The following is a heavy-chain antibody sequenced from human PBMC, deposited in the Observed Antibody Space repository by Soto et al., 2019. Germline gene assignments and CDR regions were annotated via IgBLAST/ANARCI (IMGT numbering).Heavy chain of an antibody. D-gene: IGHD1-1*01. J-gene: IGHJ4*02. CDR3: ARDPNTGTYHFNY. V-gene: IGHV3-21*01. CDR2: ITSSSSAI. CDR1: GFTFSSYT. Sequence: EVQLLESGGGLVKPGGSLRLSCAASGFTFSSYTMNWVRQAPGKGLEWVSSITSSSSAIYYADSVRGRFTISRDNAKNSLYLQMNSLRAADAAVYYCARDPNTGTYHFNYWGQGPLVTVSS.